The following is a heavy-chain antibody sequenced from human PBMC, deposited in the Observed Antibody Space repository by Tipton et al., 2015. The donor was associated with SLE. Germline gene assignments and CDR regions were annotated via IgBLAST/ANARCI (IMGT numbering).Heavy chain of an antibody. CDR1: GGSIGSSRYY. CDR3: ARHVDWGLDC. CDR2: IYSSGNT. V-gene: IGHV4-39*07. Sequence: TLSLTCTVSGGSIGSSRYYWDWVRQPPGKGLEWIGPIYSSGNTYYHPSLKSRVTISVDTSKNHFSLKLSSVTAADTAVYYCARHVDWGLDCWGQATLVTASS. D-gene: IGHD3/OR15-3a*01. J-gene: IGHJ4*02.